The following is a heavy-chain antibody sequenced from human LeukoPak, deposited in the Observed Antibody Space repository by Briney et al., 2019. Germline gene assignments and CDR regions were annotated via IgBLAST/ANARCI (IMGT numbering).Heavy chain of an antibody. D-gene: IGHD5-12*01. CDR2: IYHSGST. V-gene: IGHV4-38-2*02. CDR3: ARGPRGYSGYDSIDY. CDR1: GYPISSGYY. J-gene: IGHJ4*02. Sequence: PSETLSLTCTVSGYPISSGYYWGWIRQPPGKGLEWIGSIYHSGSTYYNPSLKSRVTISVDTSKNQFSLKLSSVTAADTAVYYCARGPRGYSGYDSIDYWGQGTLVTVSS.